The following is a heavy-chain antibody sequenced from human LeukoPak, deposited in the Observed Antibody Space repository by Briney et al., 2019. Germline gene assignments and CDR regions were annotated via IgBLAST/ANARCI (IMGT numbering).Heavy chain of an antibody. J-gene: IGHJ6*02. V-gene: IGHV3-9*01. CDR1: GFSFDDYV. D-gene: IGHD4-17*01. Sequence: GRSLRLSCAASGFSFDDYVMHWVRQVPGKGLEWVSGISWSSASIGYADSVKGRFTISRDNAKNFLYLQMNSLRVEDTALYYCAKDIRGATVTDYGMDVWGQGTTVTVSS. CDR3: AKDIRGATVTDYGMDV. CDR2: ISWSSASI.